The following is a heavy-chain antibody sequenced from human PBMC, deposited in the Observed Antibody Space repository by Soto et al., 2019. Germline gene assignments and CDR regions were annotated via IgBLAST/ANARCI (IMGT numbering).Heavy chain of an antibody. J-gene: IGHJ6*04. CDR2: IYYSGST. CDR1: GGSISSSSYY. V-gene: IGHV4-39*01. D-gene: IGHD6-13*01. CDR3: ARQRYSSSWYLHYYYGMDV. Sequence: SETLSLTCTVSGGSISSSSYYWGWIRQPPGKGLEWIGSIYYSGSTYYNPSLKSRVTISVDTSKNQFSLKLSSVTAADTAVYYCARQRYSSSWYLHYYYGMDVWGKGTTVTASS.